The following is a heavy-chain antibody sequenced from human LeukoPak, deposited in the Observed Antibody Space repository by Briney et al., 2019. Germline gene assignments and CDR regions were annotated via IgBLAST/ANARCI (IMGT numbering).Heavy chain of an antibody. CDR3: ARDSLYDDNGYYHYFDY. Sequence: GGSLRLSCAASGFTFSSYGMHWVRQAPGKGPEWVAVISYDGSNKYYADSVKGRFTISRDTSKNTLYLQMNSLRAEDTAVYFCARDSLYDDNGYYHYFDYWGQGTLVTVSS. CDR2: ISYDGSNK. J-gene: IGHJ4*02. CDR1: GFTFSSYG. V-gene: IGHV3-30*03. D-gene: IGHD3-22*01.